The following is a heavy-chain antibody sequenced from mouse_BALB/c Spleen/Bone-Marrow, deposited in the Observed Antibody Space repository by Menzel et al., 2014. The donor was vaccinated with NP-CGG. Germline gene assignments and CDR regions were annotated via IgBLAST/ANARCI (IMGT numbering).Heavy chain of an antibody. V-gene: IGHV3-8*02. CDR3: ARWTGYYFDY. J-gene: IGHJ2*01. D-gene: IGHD4-1*01. CDR2: ISYSGNT. CDR1: GDSITNAY. Sequence: VQLKESGPSLVKPSQTLSLTCSVTGDSITNAYWNWIRKFPGNKIDYMGYISYSGNTYYNPSLKSRISITRDTSKNQFYLQLNSVTTEDTATYLGARWTGYYFDYWGQGTTLTVPS.